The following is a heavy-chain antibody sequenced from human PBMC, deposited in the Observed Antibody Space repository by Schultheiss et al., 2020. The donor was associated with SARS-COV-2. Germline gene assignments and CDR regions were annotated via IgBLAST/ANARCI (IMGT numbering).Heavy chain of an antibody. CDR3: ARGSPTESYYYDSSGVHAFDI. CDR2: ISSSSSTI. CDR1: GFTFSDYY. J-gene: IGHJ3*02. D-gene: IGHD3-22*01. V-gene: IGHV3-11*04. Sequence: GGSLRLSCAASGFTFSDYYMSWIRQAPGKGLEWVSYISSSSSTIYYADSVKGRFTISRDNAKNSLYLQMNSLRAEDTAVYYCARGSPTESYYYDSSGVHAFDIWGQGTMVTVSS.